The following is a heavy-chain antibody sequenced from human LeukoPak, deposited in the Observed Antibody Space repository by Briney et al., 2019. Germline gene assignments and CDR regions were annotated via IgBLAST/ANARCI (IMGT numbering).Heavy chain of an antibody. CDR2: INEDGSDK. D-gene: IGHD2-21*02. V-gene: IGHV3-7*04. CDR3: ARDQWRLFDY. CDR1: GFTFSNYW. J-gene: IGHJ4*02. Sequence: GESLRLSCAASGFTFSNYWMTWVRQAPGKGLEWVANINEDGSDKYYVDSVKDRFTISRDNAKNSLYLQMNSLRVEDTAVYFCARDQWRLFDYWGQGTLVAVSS.